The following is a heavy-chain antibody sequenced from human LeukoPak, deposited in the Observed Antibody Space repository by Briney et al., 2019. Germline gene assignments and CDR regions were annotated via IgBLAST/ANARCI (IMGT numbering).Heavy chain of an antibody. D-gene: IGHD3-10*01. CDR3: ARGGARWFGELSYYYYYMDV. V-gene: IGHV4-59*01. J-gene: IGHJ6*03. CDR1: GGSISSYY. CDR2: IYYSGST. Sequence: SETLSLTCAVSGGSISSYYWSWIRQPPGKGLEWIGYIYYSGSTNYNPSLKSRVTISVDTSKNQFSLKLSSVTAADPAVYYCARGGARWFGELSYYYYYMDVWGKGTTVTVYS.